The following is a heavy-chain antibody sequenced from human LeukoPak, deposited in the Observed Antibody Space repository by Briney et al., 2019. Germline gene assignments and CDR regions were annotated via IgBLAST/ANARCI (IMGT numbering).Heavy chain of an antibody. CDR2: IIPIFGTA. CDR3: ASGVVPAAIGTRGGYFDY. D-gene: IGHD2-2*01. J-gene: IGHJ4*02. Sequence: GASVKVSCKASGFTFTSSAMQWVRQAPGQGLEWMGGIIPIFGTANYAQKFQGRVTITTDESTSTAYMELSSLRSEDTAVYYCASGVVPAAIGTRGGYFDYWGQGTLVTVSS. CDR1: GFTFTSSA. V-gene: IGHV1-69*05.